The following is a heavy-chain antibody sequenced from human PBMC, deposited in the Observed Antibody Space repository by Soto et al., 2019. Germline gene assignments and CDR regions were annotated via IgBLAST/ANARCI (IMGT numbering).Heavy chain of an antibody. CDR2: IYHSGST. V-gene: IGHV4-4*02. D-gene: IGHD3-16*01. J-gene: IGHJ4*02. CDR1: GVSITSPNW. Sequence: PSETLSLTCAVSGVSITSPNWWSWVRQPPGKGLEWIGEIYHSGSTNYNPSLESRVTISLDKSKKQFSLKLTSVTAADTAVYYCARDGGGYRGLLVYWGQGTLVTVSS. CDR3: ARDGGGYRGLLVY.